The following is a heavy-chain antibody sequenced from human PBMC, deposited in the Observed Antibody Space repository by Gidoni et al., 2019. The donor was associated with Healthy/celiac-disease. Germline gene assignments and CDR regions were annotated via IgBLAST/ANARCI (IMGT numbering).Heavy chain of an antibody. D-gene: IGHD3-16*01. CDR2: IDWDDDK. Sequence: QVTLRESGPALVQPHQTLPLTCTFSGSPLSTSGMCVSWIRQPPGKALEWLALIDWDDDKYYSTSLKTRLTISKDTSKNQVVLTMTNMDPVDTATYYCARTWGHDAFDIWGQGTMVTVSS. V-gene: IGHV2-70*01. CDR3: ARTWGHDAFDI. CDR1: GSPLSTSGMC. J-gene: IGHJ3*02.